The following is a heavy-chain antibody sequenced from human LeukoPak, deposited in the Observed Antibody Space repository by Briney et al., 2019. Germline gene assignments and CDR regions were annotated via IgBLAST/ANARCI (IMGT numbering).Heavy chain of an antibody. Sequence: PGRSLRLSCAASGFTFSSYPIPWVRQAPGKGLDWVALISSDGSDKKYADSVKGRFTISRDNSKNTLYLQMHSLRIEDTAVYYCARDYPADHWGQGTLVTVSS. J-gene: IGHJ4*02. CDR1: GFTFSSYP. CDR3: ARDYPADH. CDR2: ISSDGSDK. V-gene: IGHV3-30-3*01.